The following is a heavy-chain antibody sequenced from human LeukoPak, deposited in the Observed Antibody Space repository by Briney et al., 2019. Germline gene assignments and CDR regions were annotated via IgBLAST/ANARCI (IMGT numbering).Heavy chain of an antibody. D-gene: IGHD3-10*01. V-gene: IGHV1-8*01. Sequence: ASVKVSCKASGYTFTSYDINWVRQATGQGLEWMGWMNPNSGNTGYAQKFQGRVTMTRNTSISTAYMELSSLRSEDTAMYYCARVLGYYAYYFDYWGQGTLVTVSS. CDR1: GYTFTSYD. J-gene: IGHJ4*02. CDR3: ARVLGYYAYYFDY. CDR2: MNPNSGNT.